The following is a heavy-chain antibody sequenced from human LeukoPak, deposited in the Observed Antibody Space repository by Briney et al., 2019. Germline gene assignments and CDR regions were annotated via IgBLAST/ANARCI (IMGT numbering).Heavy chain of an antibody. J-gene: IGHJ4*02. CDR3: AKAQDTAMVKKYYFDY. V-gene: IGHV3-23*01. D-gene: IGHD5-18*01. CDR1: GFTFSSYA. CDR2: ISGSGGST. Sequence: GSLRLSCAASGFTFSSYAMSWVRPAPGKGLEWVSAISGSGGSTYYADSVKGRFTISRDNSKNTLYLQMNSLRAEDTAVYYCAKAQDTAMVKKYYFDYWGQGTLVTVSS.